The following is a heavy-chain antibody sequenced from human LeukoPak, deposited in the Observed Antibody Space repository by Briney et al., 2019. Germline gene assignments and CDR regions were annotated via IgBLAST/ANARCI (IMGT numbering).Heavy chain of an antibody. J-gene: IGHJ6*02. Sequence: RESGPALVKPTQTLTLTCTFSGFSLSTSGMCVSWIRQPPGKALEWLARIDWDDDKYYSTSLKTRLTISKDTSKNQGVLTMTHMHPVDTATYYCARTVTIFGVVIKLYGMDVWGQGTTVTVSS. CDR1: GFSLSTSGMC. D-gene: IGHD3-3*01. CDR2: IDWDDDK. V-gene: IGHV2-70*11. CDR3: ARTVTIFGVVIKLYGMDV.